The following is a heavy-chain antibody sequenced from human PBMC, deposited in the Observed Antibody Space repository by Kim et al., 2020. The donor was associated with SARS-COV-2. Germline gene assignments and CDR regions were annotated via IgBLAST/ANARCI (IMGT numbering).Heavy chain of an antibody. V-gene: IGHV1-24*01. CDR3: ATGGIVVVPAAIPRADDAFDI. J-gene: IGHJ3*02. CDR2: FDPEDGET. CDR1: GYTLTELS. D-gene: IGHD2-2*02. Sequence: ASVKVSCKVSGYTLTELSMHWVRQAPGKGLEWMGGFDPEDGETIYAQKFQGRVTMTEDTSTDTAYMELSSLRSEDTAVYYCATGGIVVVPAAIPRADDAFDIWGQGTMVTVSS.